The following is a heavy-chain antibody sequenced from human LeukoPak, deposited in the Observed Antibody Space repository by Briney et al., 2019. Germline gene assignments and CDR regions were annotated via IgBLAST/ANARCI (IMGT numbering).Heavy chain of an antibody. J-gene: IGHJ5*02. D-gene: IGHD2-2*01. Sequence: SETLSLTCTVSGGSISSYYWSWIRQPPGKGLEWIGYIYYSGSTNYNPSLKSRVTISVDTSKNQFSLKLSSVTAADTAVYYCARALRYCSSTSCSNRFDPWGQGTLVTVSS. V-gene: IGHV4-59*01. CDR1: GGSISSYY. CDR2: IYYSGST. CDR3: ARALRYCSSTSCSNRFDP.